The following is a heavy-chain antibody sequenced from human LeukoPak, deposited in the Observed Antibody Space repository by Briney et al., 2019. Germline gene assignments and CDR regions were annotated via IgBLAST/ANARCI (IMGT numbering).Heavy chain of an antibody. CDR2: IYSGGST. CDR3: ARVLSFGSGSIDI. D-gene: IGHD3-10*01. J-gene: IGHJ3*02. V-gene: IGHV3-66*01. CDR1: GFTVSNNY. Sequence: GGSLRLSCAASGFTVSNNYISWVRQAPGKGLEWVSVIYSGGSTYYADSVTGRFTISRDNSKNTLYLQMNSLRAEDTAVYYCARVLSFGSGSIDIWGQGTMVTVSS.